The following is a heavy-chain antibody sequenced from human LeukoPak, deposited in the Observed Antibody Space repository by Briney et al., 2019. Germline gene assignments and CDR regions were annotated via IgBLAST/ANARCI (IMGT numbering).Heavy chain of an antibody. D-gene: IGHD2-15*01. V-gene: IGHV3-23*01. Sequence: PGGSLRLSCAASGFTFSNYAMSWVRQAPGKGLEWVSSICVSVGSTYYADSVKGRFLISRDNSKDTLYLQMNRLRAEDTARYYCAKGGTDSCYTGNAYWGQGALVTVSS. J-gene: IGHJ4*02. CDR1: GFTFSNYA. CDR2: ICVSVGST. CDR3: AKGGTDSCYTGNAY.